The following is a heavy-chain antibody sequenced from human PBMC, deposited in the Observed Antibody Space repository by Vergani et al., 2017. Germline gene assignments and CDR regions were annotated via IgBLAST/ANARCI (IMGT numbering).Heavy chain of an antibody. CDR2: IIPVLGKT. CDR1: GYSFTAYY. J-gene: IGHJ6*02. D-gene: IGHD2-21*02. V-gene: IGHV1-69*04. CDR3: ARDPRGYGGDPEDYYYGMDV. Sequence: QVQLVQSGAEVKKPGASVKVSCKAFGYSFTAYYIHWVRQAPGQGLEWMGRIIPVLGKTKYAQDFQGRLTITADTSTSTAYMELTSLRSQDTAVYYCARDPRGYGGDPEDYYYGMDVWGQGTTVTVSS.